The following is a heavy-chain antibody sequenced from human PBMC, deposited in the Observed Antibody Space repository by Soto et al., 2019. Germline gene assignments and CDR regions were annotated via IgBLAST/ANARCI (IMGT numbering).Heavy chain of an antibody. CDR1: GGSISSGGYS. Sequence: SETLSLTCAVSGGSISSGGYSCNWIRQPPGKGLEWIGYIYHSGSTYYNPSLKSRVTISVDRSKNQFSLKLSSVTAADTAVYYCARGSAFDIWGQGTMVTVSS. CDR3: ARGSAFDI. J-gene: IGHJ3*02. CDR2: IYHSGST. V-gene: IGHV4-30-2*01.